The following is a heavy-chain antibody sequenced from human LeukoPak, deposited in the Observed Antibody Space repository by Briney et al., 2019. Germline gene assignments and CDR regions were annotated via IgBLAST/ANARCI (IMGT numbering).Heavy chain of an antibody. J-gene: IGHJ4*02. CDR3: AKDLSVVAAAVDY. CDR1: GFTFSSYG. CDR2: IRYDGSNK. V-gene: IGHV3-30*02. Sequence: GGSLRLSCAASGFTFSSYGRHWVRQAPGKGLEWVAFIRYDGSNKYYADSVKGRFTISRDNTKNTLYLQMNSLRAEDTAVYYCAKDLSVVAAAVDYWGQGTLVTVSS. D-gene: IGHD2-15*01.